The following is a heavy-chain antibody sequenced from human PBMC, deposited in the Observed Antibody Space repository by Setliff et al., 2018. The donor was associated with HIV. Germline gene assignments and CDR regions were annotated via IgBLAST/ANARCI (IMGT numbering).Heavy chain of an antibody. V-gene: IGHV3-7*01. CDR3: AKDESTDWRTFDF. D-gene: IGHD3-9*01. CDR1: GFSFSNFW. Sequence: PGGSLRLSCAASGFSFSNFWMSWVRQKAPGKGLEWVANIDRDGSERNYVDSVKGRFTISRDNSKNTLYLQMNSLRAEDTAIYYCAKDESTDWRTFDFWGQGTMVTVSS. J-gene: IGHJ3*01. CDR2: IDRDGSER.